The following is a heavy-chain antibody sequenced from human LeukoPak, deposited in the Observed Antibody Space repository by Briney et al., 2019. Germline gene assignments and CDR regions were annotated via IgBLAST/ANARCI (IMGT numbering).Heavy chain of an antibody. V-gene: IGHV4-59*01. CDR3: ARGPPGGRFDP. CDR2: IYYTGSA. J-gene: IGHJ5*02. Sequence: PSETLSLTCTVSGGSISSYYWTWIRQPPGKGLEWIGYIYYTGSANYNPSLKSRVTISLDRSKNQFSLKLRSVTAADTAVYYCARGPPGGRFDPWGPEILVTVSS. CDR1: GGSISSYY. D-gene: IGHD3-10*01.